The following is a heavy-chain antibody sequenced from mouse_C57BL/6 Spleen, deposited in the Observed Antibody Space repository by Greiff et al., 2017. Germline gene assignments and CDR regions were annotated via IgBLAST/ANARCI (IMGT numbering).Heavy chain of an antibody. J-gene: IGHJ3*01. Sequence: VQLQQPGTELVKPGASVKLSCKASGYTFTSYWMHWVKQRPGQGLEWIGNINPSNGGTNYNEKFKSKATLTVDKSSSTAHMQLSSLTSEDSAVYDCSREYYGSGYFAYWGQGTLVTVSA. D-gene: IGHD1-1*01. CDR2: INPSNGGT. V-gene: IGHV1-53*01. CDR1: GYTFTSYW. CDR3: SREYYGSGYFAY.